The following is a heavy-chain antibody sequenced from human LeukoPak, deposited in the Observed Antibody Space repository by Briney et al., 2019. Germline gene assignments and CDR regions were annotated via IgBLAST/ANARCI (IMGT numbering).Heavy chain of an antibody. Sequence: GGSLRLSCAASGFTVSSYAMHWVRQPIGKGLEWVSALGIAGDTFYPGSVKGRFTISRENARNSLYLQMNSLRAEDTAMYYCARQMQSHGNFDSWGQGTLVIVSS. CDR1: GFTVSSYA. D-gene: IGHD1-26*01. J-gene: IGHJ4*02. V-gene: IGHV3-13*01. CDR2: LGIAGDT. CDR3: ARQMQSHGNFDS.